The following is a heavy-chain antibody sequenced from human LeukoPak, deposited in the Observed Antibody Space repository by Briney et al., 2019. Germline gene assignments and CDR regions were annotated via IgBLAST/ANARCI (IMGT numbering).Heavy chain of an antibody. CDR3: AKGSYYDSSGSFYFDY. D-gene: IGHD3-22*01. CDR2: ISGSGDNT. CDR1: GFTFSSYA. Sequence: GGSLRLSCAATGFTFSSYAMSWVRQAPGKGLEWVSGISGSGDNTYYADSVKGRFTTSRDNSKNTLYVQVSSLGTEDTAAYYCAKGSYYDSSGSFYFDYWGQGTLVTVSS. V-gene: IGHV3-23*01. J-gene: IGHJ4*02.